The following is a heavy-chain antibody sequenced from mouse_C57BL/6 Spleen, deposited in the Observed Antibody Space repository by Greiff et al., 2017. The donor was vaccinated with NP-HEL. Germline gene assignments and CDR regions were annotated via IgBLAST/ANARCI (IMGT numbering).Heavy chain of an antibody. Sequence: EVQLQESGPGLVKPSQSLSLTCSVTGYSITSGYYWNWIRLSPGNKLEWMGYISYDGSNNYNPSLKNRISITRDTSKNQFFLKLNSVTTEDTATYYCAVDYYGSSDWYFDVWGTGTTVTVSS. J-gene: IGHJ1*03. CDR2: ISYDGSN. V-gene: IGHV3-6*01. CDR1: GYSITSGYY. CDR3: AVDYYGSSDWYFDV. D-gene: IGHD1-1*01.